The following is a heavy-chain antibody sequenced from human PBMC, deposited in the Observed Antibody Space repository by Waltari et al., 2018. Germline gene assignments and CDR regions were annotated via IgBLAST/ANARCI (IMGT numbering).Heavy chain of an antibody. D-gene: IGHD3-22*01. V-gene: IGHV4-39*01. CDR1: GGSISSSSYY. Sequence: QLQLQESGPGLVKPSETLSLTCTVSGGSISSSSYYWGWIRQPPGKGLEWIGSIYYRGSTYYNPSLKSRVTISVDTSKNQFSLKLGSVTAADTAVYYCASSDDSSGYYANWFDPWGQGTLVTVSS. J-gene: IGHJ5*02. CDR2: IYYRGST. CDR3: ASSDDSSGYYANWFDP.